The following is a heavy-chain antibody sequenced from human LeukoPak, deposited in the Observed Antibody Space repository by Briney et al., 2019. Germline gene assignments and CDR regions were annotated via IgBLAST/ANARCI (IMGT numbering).Heavy chain of an antibody. D-gene: IGHD3-22*01. CDR1: GFTFSSYG. V-gene: IGHV3-30*18. CDR2: ISYDGSNK. Sequence: GGSLRLSCAASGFTFSSYGMHWVRQAPGKGLEWVAVISYDGSNKYYADSVKGRFTISRDNSKNTLYLQMNSLRAEDTAVYYCAKDLELVVAHDYWGQGTLVTVSS. CDR3: AKDLELVVAHDY. J-gene: IGHJ4*02.